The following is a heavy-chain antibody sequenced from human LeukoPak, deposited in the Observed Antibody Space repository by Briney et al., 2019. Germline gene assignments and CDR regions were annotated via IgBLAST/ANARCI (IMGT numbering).Heavy chain of an antibody. CDR3: ARGVGYCSGTNCQLDY. CDR1: GFTFSSYS. CDR2: ISSSSSTI. D-gene: IGHD2-2*01. V-gene: IGHV3-48*02. J-gene: IGHJ4*02. Sequence: GGSLRLSCAASGFTFSSYSMHWVRQAPGKGLEWVSYISSSSSTIYYADSVKGRFTISRDNAKNSLYLQMNSLRDEDTAVYYCARGVGYCSGTNCQLDYWGQGTLVTVSS.